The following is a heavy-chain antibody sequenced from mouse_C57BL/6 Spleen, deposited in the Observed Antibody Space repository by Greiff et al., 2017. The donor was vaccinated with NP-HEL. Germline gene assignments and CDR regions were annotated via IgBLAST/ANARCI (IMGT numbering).Heavy chain of an antibody. CDR1: GFTFSDYG. D-gene: IGHD1-1*01. CDR3: ARVIYYYGSSLYWYFDV. J-gene: IGHJ1*03. CDR2: ISSGSSTI. V-gene: IGHV5-17*01. Sequence: EVKLMESGGGLVKPGGSLKLSCAASGFTFSDYGMHWVRQAPEKGLEWVAYISSGSSTIYYADTVKGRFTISRDNAKNTLLLQMTSLRSEDTARYYCARVIYYYGSSLYWYFDVWGTGTTVTVSS.